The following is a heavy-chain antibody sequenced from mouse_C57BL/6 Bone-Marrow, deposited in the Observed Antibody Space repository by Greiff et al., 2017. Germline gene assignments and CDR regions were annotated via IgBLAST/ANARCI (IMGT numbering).Heavy chain of an antibody. V-gene: IGHV14-4*01. CDR1: GFNIKDDY. D-gene: IGHD1-1*01. J-gene: IGHJ3*01. CDR3: TPLITTVVAPRFAY. CDR2: IDPENGDT. Sequence: VHVKQSGAELVRPGASVKLSCTASGFNIKDDYMHWVKQRPEQGLEWIGWIDPENGDTEYASKFQGKATITADTSSNTAYLQLSSLTSEDTAVYYCTPLITTVVAPRFAYWGQGTLVTVSA.